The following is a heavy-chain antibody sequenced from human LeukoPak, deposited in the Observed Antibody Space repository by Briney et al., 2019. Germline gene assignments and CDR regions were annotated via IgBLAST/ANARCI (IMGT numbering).Heavy chain of an antibody. J-gene: IGHJ3*02. V-gene: IGHV3-66*01. CDR2: IYPGGDI. D-gene: IGHD5-18*01. Sequence: GGSLRLSCEASGFTFSNHWMHWVRQAPGKGLEWVSVIYPGGDIYYSDSVTGRFLISRDNAKNSLSLLMNSLRAEDTAVYYCARDLSSRGYTYGTPAFTFDIWGQGTMVTVSS. CDR1: GFTFSNHW. CDR3: ARDLSSRGYTYGTPAFTFDI.